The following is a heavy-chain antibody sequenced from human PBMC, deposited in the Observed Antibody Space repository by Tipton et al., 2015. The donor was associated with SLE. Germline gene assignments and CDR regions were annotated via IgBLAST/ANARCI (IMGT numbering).Heavy chain of an antibody. CDR3: SRVGISRGDDGFDI. V-gene: IGHV3-48*03. D-gene: IGHD2-15*01. Sequence: SLRLSCAASGFTLRSFEMNWVRQAPGKGLEWISYISSSGSNIYYADSVKGRFTISRDNAKNSLYLHMNSLRAEDTAVYYCSRVGISRGDDGFDIWGQGTMVTVSS. CDR2: ISSSGSNI. CDR1: GFTLRSFE. J-gene: IGHJ3*02.